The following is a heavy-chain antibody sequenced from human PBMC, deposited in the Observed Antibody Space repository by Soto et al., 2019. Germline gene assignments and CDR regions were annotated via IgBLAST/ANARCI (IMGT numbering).Heavy chain of an antibody. D-gene: IGHD2-15*01. J-gene: IGHJ5*02. CDR3: ARYCSGGSCYLDP. CDR2: MYHSGST. CDR1: GVAISGYY. V-gene: IGHV4-59*01. Sequence: PWEALSLTGTGSGVAISGYYWSWIRQPPGKGLEWIGYMYHSGSTNYNPSLKSRVTISVDTSKNQFSLKLSSVTAADTAVYYCARYCSGGSCYLDPWGQGTLVTVSS.